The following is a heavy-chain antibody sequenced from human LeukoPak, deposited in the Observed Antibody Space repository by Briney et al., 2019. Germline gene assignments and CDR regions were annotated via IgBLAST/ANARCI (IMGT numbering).Heavy chain of an antibody. V-gene: IGHV4-4*07. CDR1: GGSISSYY. J-gene: IGHJ4*02. CDR3: AEGYASGNTNYYFDY. CDR2: IYTSGST. D-gene: IGHD3-10*01. Sequence: SETLSLTCTVSGGSISSYYWSWIRQPAGKGLEWIGRIYTSGSTNYNPSLKSRVTISVDTSKNQFSLKLSSVTAADTAVYYCAEGYASGNTNYYFDYWGQGTLVTVSS.